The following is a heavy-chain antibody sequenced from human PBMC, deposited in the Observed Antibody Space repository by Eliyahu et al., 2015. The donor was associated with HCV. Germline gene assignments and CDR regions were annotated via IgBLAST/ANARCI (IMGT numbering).Heavy chain of an antibody. CDR3: TTGFYSSSSWDAFDI. CDR2: IKSKSDGGTI. V-gene: IGHV3-15*01. Sequence: EVQLVESGGGLVKPGGSLRISCAASGFTFSNFGMTWVRQAPGKGLEWVGRIKSKSDGGTIDYAAPVKDRFVISTDDAENTLYLLMNSLKTEDTAVYFCTTGFYSSSSWDAFDIWGQGTMVTVSS. J-gene: IGHJ3*02. D-gene: IGHD6-6*01. CDR1: GFTFSNFG.